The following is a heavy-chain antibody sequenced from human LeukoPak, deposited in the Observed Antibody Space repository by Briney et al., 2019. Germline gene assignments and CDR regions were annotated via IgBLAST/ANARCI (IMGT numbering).Heavy chain of an antibody. D-gene: IGHD3-22*01. V-gene: IGHV4-4*02. J-gene: IGHJ3*02. CDR3: ERVQDYESEYAFVI. Sequence: PSETLSLTCAVSTGSLNSTNCWSWVPQAPGKRRECIGAIYHSGTTSYNPSLKSRVTISVDTSTKQFSLKLSSVTAADTAVYYCERVQDYESEYAFVIWGQGTMVTVSS. CDR2: IYHSGTT. CDR1: TGSLNSTNC.